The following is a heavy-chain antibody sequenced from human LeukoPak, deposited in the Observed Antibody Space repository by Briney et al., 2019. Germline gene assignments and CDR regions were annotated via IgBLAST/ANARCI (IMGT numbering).Heavy chain of an antibody. CDR2: INHSGST. CDR3: ARAVARYYYYGMDV. V-gene: IGHV4-34*01. CDR1: GGSFSGYY. J-gene: IGHJ6*02. D-gene: IGHD6-19*01. Sequence: PSETLSLTCAVYGGSFSGYYWSWIRQPPGKRLEWIGEINHSGSTNYNPSLKSRVTIPVDTSKNQFSLKLSSVTAADTAVYYCARAVARYYYYGMDVWGQGTTVTVSS.